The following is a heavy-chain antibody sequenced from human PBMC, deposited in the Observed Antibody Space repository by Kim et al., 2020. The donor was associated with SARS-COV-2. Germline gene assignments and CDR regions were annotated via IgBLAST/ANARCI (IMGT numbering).Heavy chain of an antibody. D-gene: IGHD3-22*01. Sequence: ASVKVSCKASGYTFTAYYMHWVRQAPGQGLEWMGWINPNSGGTNYAQMFQGRVTMTRDTSISTAYMELSRLTSDDTAMYYCARASIDGSLVYWGQGTLVTVSS. J-gene: IGHJ4*02. CDR2: INPNSGGT. CDR3: ARASIDGSLVY. CDR1: GYTFTAYY. V-gene: IGHV1-2*02.